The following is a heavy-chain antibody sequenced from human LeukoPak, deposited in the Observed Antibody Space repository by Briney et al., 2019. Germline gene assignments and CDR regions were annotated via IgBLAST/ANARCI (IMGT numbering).Heavy chain of an antibody. CDR2: IHYDGTYT. CDR1: GFTFSTYW. V-gene: IGHV3-74*01. D-gene: IGHD5-18*01. CDR3: ARGAEGHNYGELDS. Sequence: GGSLRLSCAASGFTFSTYWMHWVRQIPGKGLVWLSRIHYDGTYTTYVDSVRGRFTISRDNTKSTLYLQMSSLRAGDTAVYYCARGAEGHNYGELDSWGQGTLVTVSS. J-gene: IGHJ5*01.